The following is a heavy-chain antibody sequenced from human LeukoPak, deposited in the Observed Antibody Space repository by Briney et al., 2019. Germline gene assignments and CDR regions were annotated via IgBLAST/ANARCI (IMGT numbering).Heavy chain of an antibody. J-gene: IGHJ4*02. D-gene: IGHD3-10*01. CDR1: GFTFSSYS. Sequence: GGSLRLSCAASGFTFSSYSMNWVRQAPGKGLEWVSSISSSSSYIYYADSVKGRFTLSRDNAKNSLYLQMNSLRAEDTAVYYCARDSVVRGAPEFDYWGQGTLVTVSS. CDR3: ARDSVVRGAPEFDY. CDR2: ISSSSSYI. V-gene: IGHV3-21*01.